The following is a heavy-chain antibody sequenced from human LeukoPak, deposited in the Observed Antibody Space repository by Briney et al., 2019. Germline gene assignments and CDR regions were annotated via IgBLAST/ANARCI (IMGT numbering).Heavy chain of an antibody. D-gene: IGHD6-6*01. Sequence: SVKVSCKASGGTFSSYAISWVRQAPGQGLEWMGGIIPIFGTANYAQKFQGRVTTTTDESTSTAHMELSSLRSEVTAVYYCARAGNVQPGLVGSEPSPNYYYYYMDVWGKGTTVTVSS. CDR3: ARAGNVQPGLVGSEPSPNYYYYYMDV. CDR1: GGTFSSYA. J-gene: IGHJ6*03. CDR2: IIPIFGTA. V-gene: IGHV1-69*05.